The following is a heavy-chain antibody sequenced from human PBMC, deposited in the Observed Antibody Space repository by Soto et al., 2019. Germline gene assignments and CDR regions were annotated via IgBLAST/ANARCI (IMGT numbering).Heavy chain of an antibody. CDR1: GGSFIGYY. D-gene: IGHD5-12*01. CDR3: ARGGVAIIGYGMDV. V-gene: IGHV4-34*01. J-gene: IGHJ6*02. Sequence: SETLSHTCSVYGGSFIGYYWSWIRHLPGKGLEWIGEIYYSGSTNYNPSLKSRVTISVDKSKNQFSLKLSSVTAADTAVYYCARGGVAIIGYGMDVWGQGTTVTVSS. CDR2: IYYSGST.